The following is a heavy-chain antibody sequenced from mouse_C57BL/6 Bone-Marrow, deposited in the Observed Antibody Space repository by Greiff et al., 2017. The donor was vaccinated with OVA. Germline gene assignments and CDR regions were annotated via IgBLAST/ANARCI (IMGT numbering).Heavy chain of an antibody. CDR2: ILPSIGRT. V-gene: IGHV15-2*01. Sequence: VQLQQSGSELRSPGSSVKLSCKDFDSEVFPIAYMSWVRQKPGHGFEWIGGILPSIGRTIYGEKFEDKATLDADTLSNTAYLELNSLTSEDAAIDCCARPAQATRAWFAYWGQGTLVTVAA. CDR1: DSEVFPIAY. J-gene: IGHJ3*01. CDR3: ARPAQATRAWFAY. D-gene: IGHD3-2*02.